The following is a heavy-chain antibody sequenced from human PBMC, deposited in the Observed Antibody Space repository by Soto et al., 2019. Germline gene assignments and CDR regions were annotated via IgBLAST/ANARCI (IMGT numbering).Heavy chain of an antibody. CDR3: ARGVAVGGFYFNY. Sequence: EVQLAESGGGLVQPGGSLRLSCADSGLSFSNYWMSWVRQAPGKGLEWVANIKQDGSEMTYVDSVKGRVSISRDNPKNSLYLQMDSLRAEDTAVYYCARGVAVGGFYFNYWGQGTLVTVSS. V-gene: IGHV3-7*01. CDR1: GLSFSNYW. J-gene: IGHJ4*02. D-gene: IGHD6-19*01. CDR2: IKQDGSEM.